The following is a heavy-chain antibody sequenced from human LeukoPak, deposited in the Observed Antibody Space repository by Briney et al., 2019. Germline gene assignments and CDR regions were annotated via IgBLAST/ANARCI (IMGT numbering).Heavy chain of an antibody. CDR2: SHYSGST. D-gene: IGHD6-19*01. V-gene: IGHV4-59*01. Sequence: GSLRPSCAASGITFSSSWMSWVRQAPGKGLEWIGCSHYSGSTNYNPSLKSRVTISVDTSKNQFSLKLSSVTAADTAVYYCARDVLVGIEVEGFDPXXQGTLVTVSS. CDR1: GITFSSSW. J-gene: IGHJ5*02. CDR3: ARDVLVGIEVEGFDP.